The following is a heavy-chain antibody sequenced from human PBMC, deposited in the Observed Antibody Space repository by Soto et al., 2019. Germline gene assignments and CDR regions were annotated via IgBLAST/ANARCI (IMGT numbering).Heavy chain of an antibody. Sequence: EVQLLESGGGLVQPGGSLRLSCAASGFTFSSYAMSWVRQAPGKGLEWVSAISGSGGSTYYADSVKGRFTISRDNSKNTLYLQMNSLRAEDTAVYYCAKDPGMYSSSPRVVDYWGQGTLVTVSS. V-gene: IGHV3-23*01. J-gene: IGHJ4*02. CDR3: AKDPGMYSSSPRVVDY. CDR1: GFTFSSYA. D-gene: IGHD6-6*01. CDR2: ISGSGGST.